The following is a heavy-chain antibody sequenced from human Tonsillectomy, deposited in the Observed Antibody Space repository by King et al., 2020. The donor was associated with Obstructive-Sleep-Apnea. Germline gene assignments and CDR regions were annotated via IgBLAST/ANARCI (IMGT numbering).Heavy chain of an antibody. J-gene: IGHJ6*02. CDR2: INPNSGDT. V-gene: IGHV1-2*02. D-gene: IGHD5-12*01. CDR1: GYTFTGFY. Sequence: QLVQSGTEVKKPGASVRVSCKASGYTFTGFYIHWVRQAPGQGLEWLGWINPNSGDTNYAQRFQGRVTMTTDTSISTAYMELSSLISDDTAVYYCARVRGYDSGYYGMAVWGQGTTVTVSS. CDR3: ARVRGYDSGYYGMAV.